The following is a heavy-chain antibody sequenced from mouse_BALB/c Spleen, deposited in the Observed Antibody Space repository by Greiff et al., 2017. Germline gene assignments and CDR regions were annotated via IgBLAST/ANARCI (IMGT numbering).Heavy chain of an antibody. D-gene: IGHD2-10*02. CDR2: ISSGGSYT. V-gene: IGHV5-6*01. CDR1: GFTFSSYG. Sequence: DVHLVESGGDLVKPGGSLKLSCAASGFTFSSYGMSWVRQTPDKRLEWVATISSGGSYTYYPDSVKGRFTISRDNAKNTLYLQMSSLKSEDTAMYYCARRYGNYAFFDYWGQGTTLTVSS. CDR3: ARRYGNYAFFDY. J-gene: IGHJ2*01.